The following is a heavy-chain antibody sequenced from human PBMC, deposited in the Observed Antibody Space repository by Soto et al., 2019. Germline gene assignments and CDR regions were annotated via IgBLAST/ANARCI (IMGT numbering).Heavy chain of an antibody. J-gene: IGHJ5*02. CDR1: GGSINSYY. Sequence: SETLSLTCTVSGGSINSYYWSWIRQPPGKGLEWIGYIYYIGSTNYNPSLKSRVTISVDTSKNQFSLNLSSVTAADTAVYYCARSEAYYDYVWGTWRFNWFDPWGQGTLVTVS. CDR2: IYYIGST. D-gene: IGHD3-16*01. CDR3: ARSEAYYDYVWGTWRFNWFDP. V-gene: IGHV4-59*01.